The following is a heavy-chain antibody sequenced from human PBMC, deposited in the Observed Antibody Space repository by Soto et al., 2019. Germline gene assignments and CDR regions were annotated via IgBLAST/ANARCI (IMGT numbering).Heavy chain of an antibody. CDR2: IYYSGNT. Sequence: QLQLQESCPGLVKPSETLSLTFTFSGGSISSSSYYWGWIRQPPGKGLEWIGSIYYSGNTYYNQSRQCRVTISVDPSKNQFPLRHSSVTAADTAVYCCARNGAISSVNMVATSLFSYWGQGNLLTVSS. CDR1: GGSISSSSYY. D-gene: IGHD5-12*01. J-gene: IGHJ4*02. CDR3: ARNGAISSVNMVATSLFSY. V-gene: IGHV4-39*01.